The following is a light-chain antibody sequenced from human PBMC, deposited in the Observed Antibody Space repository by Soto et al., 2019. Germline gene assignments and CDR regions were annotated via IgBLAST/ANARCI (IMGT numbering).Light chain of an antibody. Sequence: ENLLTQSPGTLSLSPGERATLSCRADQSVSSTYLAWYQQKPGQAPRLLIYATSSRATGIPDRFIGSGSGTDFTLTISRLEPEDFAVYYCQQHSSSPLTFGLGTKVEIK. J-gene: IGKJ1*01. CDR3: QQHSSSPLT. V-gene: IGKV3-20*01. CDR1: QSVSSTY. CDR2: ATS.